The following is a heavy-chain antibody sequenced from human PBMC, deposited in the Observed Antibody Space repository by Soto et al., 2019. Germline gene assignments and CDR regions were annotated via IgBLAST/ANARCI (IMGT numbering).Heavy chain of an antibody. CDR3: ARNDSTNIYGMDV. CDR1: GFTFSSYS. CDR2: ISSSSFSI. V-gene: IGHV3-21*01. D-gene: IGHD3-16*01. J-gene: IGHJ6*02. Sequence: EVQLVESGGGLVKPGGSLRLSCAASGFTFSSYSMNWVRQAPGKGLEWVSSISSSSFSINYADSVKGRFSISRDNAQNSLHLQMNNLRAEDTAVYYCARNDSTNIYGMDVWGQGTTVTLSS.